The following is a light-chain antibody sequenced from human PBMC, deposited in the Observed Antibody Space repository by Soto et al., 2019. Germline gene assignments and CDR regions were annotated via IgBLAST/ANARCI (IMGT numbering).Light chain of an antibody. CDR1: SSDVGGYNY. V-gene: IGLV2-11*01. Sequence: QSVLTQPRSVSGSPGQSVTISCTGTSSDVGGYNYVSWYQQHLGKAPKLMIYGVNKRPSGVPDRFSGSKSGNTASLTISGLQAEDEADYYCCSYAGNYVYVFGGGTKVTAL. CDR3: CSYAGNYVYV. J-gene: IGLJ1*01. CDR2: GVN.